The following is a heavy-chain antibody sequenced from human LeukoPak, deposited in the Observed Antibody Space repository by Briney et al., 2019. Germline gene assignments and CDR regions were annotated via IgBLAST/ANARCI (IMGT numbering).Heavy chain of an antibody. CDR2: ISSSGSTI. J-gene: IGHJ4*02. CDR3: ARGRYYDSSGYAIDY. V-gene: IGHV3-11*01. D-gene: IGHD3-22*01. CDR1: GFTFSDYY. Sequence: GGSLRLSCAASGFTFSDYYMSWIRQAPGKGLEWVSCISSSGSTIYYADSVKGRFTISRDNAKNSLYLQMNSLRAEDTAVYYCARGRYYDSSGYAIDYWGQGTLVTVSS.